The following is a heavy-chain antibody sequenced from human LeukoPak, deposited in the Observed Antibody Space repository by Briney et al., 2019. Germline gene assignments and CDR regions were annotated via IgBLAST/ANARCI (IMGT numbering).Heavy chain of an antibody. J-gene: IGHJ4*02. CDR2: IIGNSVST. D-gene: IGHD5-24*01. CDR3: AKGRRDGYNYPFFDS. CDR1: GSTFRNSA. Sequence: PGGSLRLSCAASGSTFRNSAMSWVRQAPGKGLEWVSNIIGNSVSTYYADFVKGRFTISRDNSNNTLFLQMNSLSADDTAIYFCAKGRRDGYNYPFFDSWGQGAWVVVSS. V-gene: IGHV3-23*01.